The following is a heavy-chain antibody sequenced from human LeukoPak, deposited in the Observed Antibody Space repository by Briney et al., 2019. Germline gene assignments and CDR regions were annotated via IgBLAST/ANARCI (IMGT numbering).Heavy chain of an antibody. CDR1: GGSISSGSYY. Sequence: SETLSLTCTVSGGSISSGSYYWSWIRQPAGKGLEWIGRIYTSGSTNYNPSLKSRVTISVDTSKNQFSLKLSSVTAADTAVYYCARSGATTYSSLPTSWGQGTLVTVSS. J-gene: IGHJ4*02. CDR3: ARSGATTYSSLPTS. CDR2: IYTSGST. D-gene: IGHD6-6*01. V-gene: IGHV4-61*02.